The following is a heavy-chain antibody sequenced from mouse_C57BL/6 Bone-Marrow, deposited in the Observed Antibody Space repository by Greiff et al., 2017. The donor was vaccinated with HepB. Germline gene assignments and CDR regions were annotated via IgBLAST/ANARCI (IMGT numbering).Heavy chain of an antibody. CDR1: GYTFTSYW. CDR2: IDPSDSYT. Sequence: QVHVKQPGAELVMPGASVKLSCKASGYTFTSYWMHWVKQRPGQGLEWIGEIDPSDSYTNYNQKFKGKSTLTVDKSSSTAYMQLSSLTSEDSAVYYCARLRGNYPYYYAMDYWGQGTSVTVSS. V-gene: IGHV1-69*01. CDR3: ARLRGNYPYYYAMDY. D-gene: IGHD2-1*01. J-gene: IGHJ4*01.